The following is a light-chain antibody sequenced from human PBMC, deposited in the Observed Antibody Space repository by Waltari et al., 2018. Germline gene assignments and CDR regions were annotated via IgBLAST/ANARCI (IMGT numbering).Light chain of an antibody. V-gene: IGLV2-8*01. CDR1: SSDVGGDNY. J-gene: IGLJ1*01. Sequence: QSALTQPPSASGSPGQSVTISCTGTSSDVGGDNYVSLYQQYPGKAPKLLISEVSKRPSGVPNRFSGSKSGNTASLTVSGLQAEDEADYYCSSSATGGSYFVFGTGTRVTVL. CDR3: SSSATGGSYFV. CDR2: EVS.